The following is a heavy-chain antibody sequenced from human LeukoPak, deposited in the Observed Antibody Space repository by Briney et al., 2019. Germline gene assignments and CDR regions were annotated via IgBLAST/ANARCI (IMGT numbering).Heavy chain of an antibody. CDR3: ARGAYFDS. J-gene: IGHJ4*02. CDR1: GFTLSDYW. D-gene: IGHD3-16*01. V-gene: IGHV4-4*02. Sequence: GSLRLSCAVSGFTLSDYWMSWVRQPPGKGLEWIGSAYYTGNTYYNSSLKSRVTISLDTSKNQFSLKLNSVTAADTAVYYCARGAYFDSWGRGTLFTVSS. CDR2: AYYTGNT.